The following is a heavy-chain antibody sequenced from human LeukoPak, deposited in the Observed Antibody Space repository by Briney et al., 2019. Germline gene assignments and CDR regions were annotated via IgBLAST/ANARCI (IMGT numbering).Heavy chain of an antibody. V-gene: IGHV3-74*01. CDR2: INTDGSDT. J-gene: IGHJ4*02. CDR1: GFTFSKYW. CDR3: ARVESGSCSNTRCRNIDY. Sequence: GGSLRLSCAGSGFTFSKYWLHWVRQAPGKGLVWVSRINTDGSDTSYADSVKGRFTISRDNGKNTLYLQMSSLRAEDTAVYYCARVESGSCSNTRCRNIDYWGQGTLVTVSS. D-gene: IGHD2-2*01.